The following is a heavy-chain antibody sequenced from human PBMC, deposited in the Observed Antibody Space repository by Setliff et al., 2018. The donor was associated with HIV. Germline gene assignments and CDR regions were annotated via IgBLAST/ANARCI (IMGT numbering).Heavy chain of an antibody. CDR1: RDSIRNGAYY. CDR2: IYYSGSA. Sequence: SETLSLTCTVSRDSIRNGAYYWGWIRQPPGKGLEWIGSIYYSGSAYYNPSFKSRVTVSVDTSENQFSLRLSSVTAADTAVYCCARGGTVSADFDSWGQGTLVTVSS. V-gene: IGHV4-39*07. CDR3: ARGGTVSADFDS. J-gene: IGHJ4*02. D-gene: IGHD6-19*01.